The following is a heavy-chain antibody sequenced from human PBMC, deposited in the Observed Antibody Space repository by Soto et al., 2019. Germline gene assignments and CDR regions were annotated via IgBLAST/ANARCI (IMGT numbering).Heavy chain of an antibody. Sequence: GGSLRLSCAASGFTFNTYTMHWVRQAPGQGLEWVSSISGSSSYISYADSVKGRFTISRDNAKNSLYLQMNSLRAEDTAVYYCARILGSCTGGSCYFDYWGQGTLVTVSS. D-gene: IGHD2-8*02. CDR1: GFTFNTYT. CDR3: ARILGSCTGGSCYFDY. J-gene: IGHJ4*02. CDR2: ISGSSSYI. V-gene: IGHV3-21*06.